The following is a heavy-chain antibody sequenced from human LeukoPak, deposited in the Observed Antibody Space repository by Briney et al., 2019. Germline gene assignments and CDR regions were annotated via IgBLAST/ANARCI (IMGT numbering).Heavy chain of an antibody. CDR1: GFTFSSYE. Sequence: GGSLRLSCAASGFTFSSYEMNWVRQAPGKGLEWVSAISGSGGSTYYADSVKGRFTISRDNSKNTLYLQMNSLRAEDTAVYYCAKGGGSYYGAFDVWGQGTMVTVSS. J-gene: IGHJ3*01. V-gene: IGHV3-23*01. CDR2: ISGSGGST. CDR3: AKGGGSYYGAFDV. D-gene: IGHD1-26*01.